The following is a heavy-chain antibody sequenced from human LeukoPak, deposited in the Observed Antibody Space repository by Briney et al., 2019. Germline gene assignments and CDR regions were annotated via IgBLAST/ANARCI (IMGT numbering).Heavy chain of an antibody. CDR1: GGSISSGGYY. J-gene: IGHJ4*02. V-gene: IGHV4-31*03. Sequence: PSETLSLTCTVSGGSISSGGYYWSWIRQHPGKGLEWIGYIYYSGSTYYNPSLKSRLTISVDTSKNQFSLKLNSVTAADTALYYCARITGSTMTTSFDYWGQGTLVTVSS. D-gene: IGHD4-17*01. CDR3: ARITGSTMTTSFDY. CDR2: IYYSGST.